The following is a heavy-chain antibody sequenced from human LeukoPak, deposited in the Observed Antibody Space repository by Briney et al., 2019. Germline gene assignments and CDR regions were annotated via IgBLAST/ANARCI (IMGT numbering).Heavy chain of an antibody. V-gene: IGHV1-18*01. CDR3: ARDNCSGGSCLSP. J-gene: IGHJ5*02. Sequence: ASVKVSCKASGYTFTSYGISWVRQAPGQGLERMGWISAYNGNTNYAQKLQGRVTITADKSTSTAYMELSSLRSEDTAVYYCARDNCSGGSCLSPWGQGTLVTVSS. CDR2: ISAYNGNT. CDR1: GYTFTSYG. D-gene: IGHD2-15*01.